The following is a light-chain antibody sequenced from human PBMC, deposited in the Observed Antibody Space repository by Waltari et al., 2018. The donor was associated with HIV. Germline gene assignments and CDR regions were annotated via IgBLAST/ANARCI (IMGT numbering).Light chain of an antibody. CDR2: VNSDGSL. Sequence: QVVLTQSPSASASLGSSVKITCTLSSGHTTYPIAWHPQQPEKGPRFLMKVNSDGSLTKGDEIPDRFSGSASGPERSLTISSLQSEDEGDYYCQTWGAGIVVFGGGTKLSVL. CDR3: QTWGAGIVV. V-gene: IGLV4-69*01. J-gene: IGLJ2*01. CDR1: SGHTTYP.